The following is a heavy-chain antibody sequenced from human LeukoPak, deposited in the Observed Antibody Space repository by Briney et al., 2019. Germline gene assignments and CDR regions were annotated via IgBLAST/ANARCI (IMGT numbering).Heavy chain of an antibody. J-gene: IGHJ1*01. V-gene: IGHV3-30*04. CDR1: GFTFSSFG. D-gene: IGHD2-2*01. Sequence: GGSLRLSCAASGFTFSSFGMHWVRQAPGKGLEWVAAVSFDGDNEDYGDSVKGRFTISRDNSKNTLYLQMNSLRAEDTAVYYCASGGCSGTTCSFRHWGQGTLVTVSS. CDR3: ASGGCSGTTCSFRH. CDR2: VSFDGDNE.